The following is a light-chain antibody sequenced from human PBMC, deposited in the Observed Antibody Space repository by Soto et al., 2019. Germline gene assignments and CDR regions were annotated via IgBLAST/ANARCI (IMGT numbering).Light chain of an antibody. CDR2: GAS. V-gene: IGKV1-9*01. CDR3: QQLNAYPLT. CDR1: QGISSY. J-gene: IGKJ5*01. Sequence: DIQLTQSPSFLSASVVDRVTITCPASQGISSYLAWFQQKPGRAPNLLIYGASTLQSGVPSRFSGSGSGTDFTLTISNLQPEDFATYYCQQLNAYPLTFGQGTRLEI.